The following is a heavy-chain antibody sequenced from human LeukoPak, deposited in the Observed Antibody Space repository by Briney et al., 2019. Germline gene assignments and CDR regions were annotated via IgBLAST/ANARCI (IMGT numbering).Heavy chain of an antibody. Sequence: GGSLRLSCAASGFTFSDYYMSWIRQAPWKGLEWVSSISNSGTAIYYADSVKGRFTISRDNAKNSLYLQMNSLGAEDTALYYCAKDKFVVRGDQAGGPHWFDPWGQGTLVTVSS. CDR1: GFTFSDYY. CDR2: ISNSGTAI. V-gene: IGHV3-11*01. J-gene: IGHJ5*02. CDR3: AKDKFVVRGDQAGGPHWFDP. D-gene: IGHD3-10*01.